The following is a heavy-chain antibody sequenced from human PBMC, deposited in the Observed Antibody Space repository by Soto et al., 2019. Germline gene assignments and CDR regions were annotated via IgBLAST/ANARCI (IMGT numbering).Heavy chain of an antibody. CDR1: GGSISSYY. Sequence: QVQLQESGPGLVKPSETLSLTCTVSGGSISSYYWSWIRQPPGKGLEWIGYIYYSGSTNYNPSLMSRVTISVDTSKNHFSLKLSSVTAADTAVYYWAREHGDFGNDYWGQGTLVTVSS. D-gene: IGHD4-17*01. CDR2: IYYSGST. V-gene: IGHV4-59*01. CDR3: AREHGDFGNDY. J-gene: IGHJ4*02.